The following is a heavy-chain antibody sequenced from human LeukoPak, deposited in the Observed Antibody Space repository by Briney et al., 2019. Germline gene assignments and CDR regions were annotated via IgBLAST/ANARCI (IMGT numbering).Heavy chain of an antibody. Sequence: GGSLRLSCAASGFTFSSYAMSWVRQAPGKGLEWVSAISGSGGSTYYADSVKGRFTISRDNSKNTLYLQMNSLRAEDTAVYYCAKDRRATYHYDSSGYYFDYWGQGTLVTVSS. CDR1: GFTFSSYA. CDR2: ISGSGGST. J-gene: IGHJ4*02. CDR3: AKDRRATYHYDSSGYYFDY. V-gene: IGHV3-23*01. D-gene: IGHD3-22*01.